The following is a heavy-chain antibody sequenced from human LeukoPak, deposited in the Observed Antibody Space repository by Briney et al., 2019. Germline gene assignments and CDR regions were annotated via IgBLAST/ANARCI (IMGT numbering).Heavy chain of an antibody. J-gene: IGHJ4*02. CDR3: AKETRSAGYYFDY. V-gene: IGHV3-9*01. D-gene: IGHD6-13*01. CDR1: GFTFDDYA. Sequence: GGSLRLSCAAPGFTFDDYAMHWVGQAPGKGLEWVSGISWNSGSIGYADSVKDRFTISRDNAKNSLYLQMNSLRAEDTALYYCAKETRSAGYYFDYWGQGTLVTVSS. CDR2: ISWNSGSI.